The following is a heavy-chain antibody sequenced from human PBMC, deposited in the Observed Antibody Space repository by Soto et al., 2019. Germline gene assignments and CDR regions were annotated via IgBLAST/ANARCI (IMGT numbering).Heavy chain of an antibody. CDR2: ISSSSSYI. J-gene: IGHJ6*02. CDR3: AREGVQHGSGPYYYYGMTS. Sequence: EVQLVESGGGLVKPGGSLRLSCAASGFTFSSYSMNWVRQAPGKGLEWVSSISSSSSYIYYADSVKGRFTISRDNAKNSLYLQMNSLRAEDTAVYYCAREGVQHGSGPYYYYGMTSGAKGPRSPSP. V-gene: IGHV3-21*01. CDR1: GFTFSSYS. D-gene: IGHD3-10*01.